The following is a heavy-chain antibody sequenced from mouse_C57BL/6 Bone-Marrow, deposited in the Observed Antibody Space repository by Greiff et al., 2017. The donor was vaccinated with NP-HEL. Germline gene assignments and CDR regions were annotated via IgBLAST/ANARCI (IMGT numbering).Heavy chain of an antibody. CDR3: ARFDDGYYRAYYFDY. Sequence: VQLQQSGAELVKPGASVKLSCKASGYTFTSYWMQWVKQRPGQGLEWIGEIDPSDSYTNYNQKFKGKATLTVDTSSSTAYMKLSSLTSEDSAVYYCARFDDGYYRAYYFDYWGQGTTLTVSS. CDR2: IDPSDSYT. V-gene: IGHV1-50*01. J-gene: IGHJ2*01. CDR1: GYTFTSYW. D-gene: IGHD2-3*01.